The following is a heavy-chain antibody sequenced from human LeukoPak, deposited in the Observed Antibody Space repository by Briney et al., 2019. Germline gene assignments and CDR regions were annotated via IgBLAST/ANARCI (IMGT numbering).Heavy chain of an antibody. Sequence: GGSLRLSCAASGFTFSSYAMHWVRQAPGKGLEWVAVISYDGSNKYYADSVKGRFTISRDNSKNTLYLQMNSLRAEDTAVYYCARVIAVAGASDYWGQGTLVTVPS. CDR2: ISYDGSNK. CDR1: GFTFSSYA. D-gene: IGHD6-19*01. CDR3: ARVIAVAGASDY. V-gene: IGHV3-30-3*01. J-gene: IGHJ4*02.